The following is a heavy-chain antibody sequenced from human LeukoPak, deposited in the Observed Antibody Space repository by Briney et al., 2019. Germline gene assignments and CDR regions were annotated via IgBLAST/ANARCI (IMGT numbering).Heavy chain of an antibody. V-gene: IGHV3-21*01. D-gene: IGHD6-13*01. CDR3: ARGLTSSWSNNWFDP. Sequence: GGSLRLSCAASGFTFSSYSMNWVRQAPGKGLEWVSSISSSSRYIYYIDPVKGRFTISRDNAKNSLYLQMNSLRVEDTAVYYCARGLTSSWSNNWFDPWGQGTLVTVSS. CDR1: GFTFSSYS. CDR2: ISSSSRYI. J-gene: IGHJ5*02.